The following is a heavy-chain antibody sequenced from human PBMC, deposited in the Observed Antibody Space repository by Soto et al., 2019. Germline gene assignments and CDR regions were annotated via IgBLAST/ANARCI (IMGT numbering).Heavy chain of an antibody. Sequence: TSETLSLTCTVSGGSINSDYWSWIRQPPGKGLEWIGYIYYSGSTNYNPSLKSRATISVDTSKNQFTLKLSSVTAADTAVYYCARVPWQWLGGYAFDSWGQGTMVTVSS. CDR2: IYYSGST. J-gene: IGHJ3*02. D-gene: IGHD6-19*01. CDR1: GGSINSDY. CDR3: ARVPWQWLGGYAFDS. V-gene: IGHV4-59*01.